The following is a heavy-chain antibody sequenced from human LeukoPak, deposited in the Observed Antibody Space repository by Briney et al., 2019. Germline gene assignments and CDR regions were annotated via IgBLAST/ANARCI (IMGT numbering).Heavy chain of an antibody. CDR2: INHSGST. CDR1: GGSFSGYY. V-gene: IGHV4-34*01. D-gene: IGHD3-10*01. J-gene: IGHJ3*02. Sequence: SETLSLTCAVYGGSFSGYYWSWIRKPPGKGLEWIGEINHSGSTNYNPSLKSRVTISVDTSKNQFSLKLSSVTAADTAVYYCARGGRLLWFGSHAFDIWGQGTMVTVSS. CDR3: ARGGRLLWFGSHAFDI.